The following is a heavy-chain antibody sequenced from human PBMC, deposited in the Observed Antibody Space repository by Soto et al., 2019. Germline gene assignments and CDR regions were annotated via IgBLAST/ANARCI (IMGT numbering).Heavy chain of an antibody. J-gene: IGHJ4*02. D-gene: IGHD6-6*01. CDR3: AREYSNSPEAFDS. CDR1: GGSVNSDYYY. V-gene: IGHV4-61*01. Sequence: SETLSVTCTVSGGSVNSDYYYWSWFLQPPGKGLEWIGYIYYTGSTNYNTSLESRVTISLDTSRNQFSLKLSSVTAADTAIFYCAREYSNSPEAFDSWGQGALVTVSS. CDR2: IYYTGST.